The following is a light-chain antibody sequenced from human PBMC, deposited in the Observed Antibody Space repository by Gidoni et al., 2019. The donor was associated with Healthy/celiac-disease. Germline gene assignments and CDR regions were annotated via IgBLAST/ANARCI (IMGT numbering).Light chain of an antibody. V-gene: IGKV3-11*01. CDR2: DAS. CDR1: QSVSSY. CDR3: QQRSNWGFT. J-gene: IGKJ3*01. Sequence: ELVLTQSPATLSLSPGERATLSCRASQSVSSYLACYQQKPGQAPRLLIYDASTRATGIPARFSGSGSGTDFTLTISSLEPEDFAVYYCQQRSNWGFTFGPGTKVDIK.